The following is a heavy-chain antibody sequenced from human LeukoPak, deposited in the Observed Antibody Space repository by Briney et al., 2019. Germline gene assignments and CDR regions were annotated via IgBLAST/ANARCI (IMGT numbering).Heavy chain of an antibody. CDR2: ISSSSSYI. CDR1: GLTVSSNF. CDR3: AKGISGNYWRNPFDI. V-gene: IGHV3-21*04. J-gene: IGHJ3*02. Sequence: GGSLRLSCAATGLTVSSNFMSWVRQAPGKGLEWVSSISSSSSYIYYADSVKGRFTISRDNSKNTLYLQMNSLRLEDTAVYYCAKGISGNYWRNPFDIWGQGTMVTVSS. D-gene: IGHD1-26*01.